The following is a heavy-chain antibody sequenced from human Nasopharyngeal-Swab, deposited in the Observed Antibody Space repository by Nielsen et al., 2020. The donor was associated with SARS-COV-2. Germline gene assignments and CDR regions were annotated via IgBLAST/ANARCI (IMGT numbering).Heavy chain of an antibody. V-gene: IGHV4-39*07. CDR2: LYSSGST. J-gene: IGHJ6*03. D-gene: IGHD3-22*01. CDR1: GGSMNSDNFY. Sequence: SEPLSLTCPVSGGSMNSDNFYWGWLRLPPGKGLDWIGNLYSSGSTYFNPSLKGRVTISLDTSKNQFSLRLYSVTAADTAVYYCASGGSGSNYYMDVWGKGTTVTVSS. CDR3: ASGGSGSNYYMDV.